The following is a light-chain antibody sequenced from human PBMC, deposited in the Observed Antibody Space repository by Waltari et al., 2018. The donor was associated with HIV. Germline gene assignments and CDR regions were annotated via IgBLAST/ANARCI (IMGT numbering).Light chain of an antibody. V-gene: IGLV2-23*02. CDR1: SSDVGGYNL. CDR3: CAYAGSTTYVI. Sequence: QSALTQPASVSGSPGQSTTISCTGTSSDVGGYNLVSWYQQQPGKAPKLMIYEVSKRPSGVSNRFSGYKSGNTASLTISVLQAEDEADYYCCAYAGSTTYVIFGGGTKLTVL. CDR2: EVS. J-gene: IGLJ2*01.